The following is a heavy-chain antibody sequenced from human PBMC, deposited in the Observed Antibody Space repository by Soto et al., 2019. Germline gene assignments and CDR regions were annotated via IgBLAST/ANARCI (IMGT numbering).Heavy chain of an antibody. CDR2: IAPSDSYT. CDR3: ASYDWNYAA. V-gene: IGHV5-10-1*01. J-gene: IGHJ5*02. Sequence: GESLKISCKGSGYIFTSYWISWVRQMPGKGLEWMVRIAPSDSYTNYSPSFQGHVTISADKSISTAYLQWSSLKASDTAMYYCASYDWNYAAWGQGTLVTVSS. CDR1: GYIFTSYW. D-gene: IGHD1-7*01.